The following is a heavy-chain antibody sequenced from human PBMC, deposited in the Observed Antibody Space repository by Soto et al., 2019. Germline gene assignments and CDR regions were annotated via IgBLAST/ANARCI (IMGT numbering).Heavy chain of an antibody. D-gene: IGHD3-22*01. CDR2: ISSSSSYI. CDR1: GFTFSSYS. J-gene: IGHJ4*02. V-gene: IGHV3-21*01. CDR3: ARVATMIVVDSYYFDY. Sequence: PGGSLRLSCAASGFTFSSYSMNWVRQAPGKGLEWVSSISSSSSYIYYADSVKGRFTISRDNAKNSLYLQMNSLRAEDTAVYYCARVATMIVVDSYYFDYWGQGTLVTVSS.